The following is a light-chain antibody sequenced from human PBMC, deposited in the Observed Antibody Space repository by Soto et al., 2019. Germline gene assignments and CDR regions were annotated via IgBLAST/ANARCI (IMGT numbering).Light chain of an antibody. V-gene: IGLV2-14*01. Sequence: QSALTQPASVSGSPGQSITISCTGTSSDVAFYNHVSWYQQHPGKAPKLLIYEVNNRPSGVSHRFSGSKSGNTASLTISGLQAEDEADYYCSSYARTSNLAVFGGGTKLTVL. J-gene: IGLJ2*01. CDR2: EVN. CDR3: SSYARTSNLAV. CDR1: SSDVAFYNH.